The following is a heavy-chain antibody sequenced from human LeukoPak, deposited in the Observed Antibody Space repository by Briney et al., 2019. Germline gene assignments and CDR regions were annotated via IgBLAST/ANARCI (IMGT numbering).Heavy chain of an antibody. V-gene: IGHV3-23*01. Sequence: GGSLRLSCAASGFTFSGFAMSWVRRTPGKGLEWVSGISGSGDNTLYADSVKGRFTISRDNSKNTLYLQMNSLRAEDTAVYYCARGGETTVTTDYYGMDVWGQGTTVTVSS. CDR1: GFTFSGFA. CDR2: ISGSGDNT. CDR3: ARGGETTVTTDYYGMDV. J-gene: IGHJ6*02. D-gene: IGHD4-17*01.